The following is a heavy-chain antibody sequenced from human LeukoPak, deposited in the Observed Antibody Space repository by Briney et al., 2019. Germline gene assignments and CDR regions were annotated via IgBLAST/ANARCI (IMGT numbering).Heavy chain of an antibody. D-gene: IGHD3-9*01. V-gene: IGHV3-23*01. Sequence: AGGSLRLSCVASGFTFSNYAMSWVRQAPGKGLERVSAITGSGTNRYYADSLKGRFTTSRDNSKNTVFLQMNSLRHEDTAIYYCVIWGDYDVLTGYYVPDYWGQGTLVTVAS. J-gene: IGHJ4*02. CDR2: ITGSGTNR. CDR3: VIWGDYDVLTGYYVPDY. CDR1: GFTFSNYA.